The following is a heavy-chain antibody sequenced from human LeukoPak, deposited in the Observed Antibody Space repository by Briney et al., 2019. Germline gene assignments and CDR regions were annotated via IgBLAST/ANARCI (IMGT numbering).Heavy chain of an antibody. Sequence: GASVKVSCKASGYTFTSYGISWVRQAPGQGLEWMGWISAYNGNTNYAQKLQGRVTMTTDTSTSTAYMELRSLRSDDTAVYYCARVFHCSSTSCYTSPSPRRYYFDYWGQGTLVTVSS. D-gene: IGHD2-2*02. J-gene: IGHJ4*02. CDR3: ARVFHCSSTSCYTSPSPRRYYFDY. V-gene: IGHV1-18*01. CDR1: GYTFTSYG. CDR2: ISAYNGNT.